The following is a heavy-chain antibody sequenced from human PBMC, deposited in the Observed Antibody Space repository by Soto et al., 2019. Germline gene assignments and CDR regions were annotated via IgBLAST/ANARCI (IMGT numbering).Heavy chain of an antibody. V-gene: IGHV1-69*06. J-gene: IGHJ6*02. CDR2: IIPIFGTA. CDR1: GGTFSSYA. CDR3: ARDDTIFGVVNSNYYYGMDV. D-gene: IGHD3-3*01. Sequence: SVKVSCKASGGTFSSYAISWVRRAPGQGLEWMGGIIPIFGTANYAQKFQGRVTITADKSTSTAYMELSSLRSEDTAVYYCARDDTIFGVVNSNYYYGMDVWGQGTTVTVSS.